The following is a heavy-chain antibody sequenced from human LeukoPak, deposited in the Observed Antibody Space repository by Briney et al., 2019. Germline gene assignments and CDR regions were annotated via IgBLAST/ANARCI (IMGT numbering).Heavy chain of an antibody. CDR1: GFTFSSYR. J-gene: IGHJ4*02. CDR3: ARDSLSGRLDY. V-gene: IGHV3-21*01. CDR2: ISSSSSYI. D-gene: IGHD1-20*01. Sequence: GGSLRLSCAASGFTFSSYRMNWVRRAPGKGLEWVSSISSSSSYIYYADSVKGRFTISRDNAKNSLYLQMNSLRAEDTAVYYCARDSLSGRLDYWGQGTLVTVSS.